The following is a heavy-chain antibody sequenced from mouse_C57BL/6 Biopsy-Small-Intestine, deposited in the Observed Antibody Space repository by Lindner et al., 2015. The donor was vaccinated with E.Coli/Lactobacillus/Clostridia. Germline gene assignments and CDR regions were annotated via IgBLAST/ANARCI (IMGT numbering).Heavy chain of an antibody. Sequence: VQLQESGAELVRPGASVKLSCTASGFNIKDDYMHWVKQRPAQGLEWIGWIDPENGDSEYASEFQGKATMTADTSSNTAYLQLSSLTSEDTAIYYCTFYSDYEAYWGQGTTLTVSS. J-gene: IGHJ2*01. D-gene: IGHD2-4*01. CDR2: IDPENGDS. V-gene: IGHV14-4*01. CDR1: GFNIKDDY. CDR3: TFYSDYEAY.